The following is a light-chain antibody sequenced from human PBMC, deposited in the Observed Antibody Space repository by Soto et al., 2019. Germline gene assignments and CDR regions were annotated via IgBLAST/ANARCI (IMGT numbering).Light chain of an antibody. CDR3: SSYAGSITPYV. CDR2: DVS. J-gene: IGLJ1*01. CDR1: SSDVGGYNC. V-gene: IGLV2-8*01. Sequence: QSVLTQPPSASGSPGQSVTISCTGTSSDVGGYNCVSWYQQHPGKAPKLMIYDVSKRPSGVPDRFSGSKSGNTASLTVSGLQAEDEADYYCSSYAGSITPYVFGTGTKLTVL.